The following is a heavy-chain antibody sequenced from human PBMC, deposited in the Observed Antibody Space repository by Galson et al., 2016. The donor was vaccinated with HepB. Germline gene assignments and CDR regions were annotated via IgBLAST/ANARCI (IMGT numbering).Heavy chain of an antibody. CDR3: ARGYYDNSFDY. CDR1: GFTFSSYG. CDR2: IGGFSSPV. J-gene: IGHJ4*02. D-gene: IGHD3-9*01. V-gene: IGHV3-48*02. Sequence: SLRLSCAASGFTFSSYGMHWVRQAPGKGLEWVSFIGGFSSPVYYADSVKGRFTISRDNDRTSLYLQMSSLGDEDTAVYYCARGYYDNSFDYLGQGALVTVSS.